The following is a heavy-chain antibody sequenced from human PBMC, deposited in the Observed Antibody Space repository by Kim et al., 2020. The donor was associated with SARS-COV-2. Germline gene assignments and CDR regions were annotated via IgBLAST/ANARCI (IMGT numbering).Heavy chain of an antibody. D-gene: IGHD3-22*01. V-gene: IGHV1-3*01. CDR2: INAGNGNT. Sequence: ASVKVSCKASGYTFTSYAMHWVRQAPGQRLEWMGWINAGNGNTKYSQKFQGRVTITRDTSASTAYMELSSLRSEDTAVYYCARVSGGIVAYYFDYWGQGTLVTVSS. J-gene: IGHJ4*02. CDR3: ARVSGGIVAYYFDY. CDR1: GYTFTSYA.